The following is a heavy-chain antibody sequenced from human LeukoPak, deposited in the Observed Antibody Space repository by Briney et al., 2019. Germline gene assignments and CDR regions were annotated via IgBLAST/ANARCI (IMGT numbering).Heavy chain of an antibody. Sequence: ASVTVSCKASGGTFSSYAISWVRQAPGQGLEWMGGIIPIFGTANYAQKFQGRVTITADESTSTAYMELSSLRSEDTAVYYCARHDVLDIVVVPAATYYYYGMDVWGQGTTVTVSS. V-gene: IGHV1-69*13. CDR2: IIPIFGTA. CDR3: ARHDVLDIVVVPAATYYYYGMDV. D-gene: IGHD2-2*03. J-gene: IGHJ6*02. CDR1: GGTFSSYA.